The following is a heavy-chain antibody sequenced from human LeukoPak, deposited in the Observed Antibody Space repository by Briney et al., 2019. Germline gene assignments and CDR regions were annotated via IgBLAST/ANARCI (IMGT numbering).Heavy chain of an antibody. CDR1: GFSFSFCS. Sequence: GGSQGLSCAASGFSFSFCSMNWGRHAPRKGLEWVSSISSNGDYLYYAESVRGRSTMSGDNARNSLFLQLSRLRAEDAVRYYCARARGPDRGSRFSDSWGQGTLVSVCS. CDR2: ISSNGDYL. J-gene: IGHJ5*01. V-gene: IGHV3-21*01. D-gene: IGHD3-10*01. CDR3: ARARGPDRGSRFSDS.